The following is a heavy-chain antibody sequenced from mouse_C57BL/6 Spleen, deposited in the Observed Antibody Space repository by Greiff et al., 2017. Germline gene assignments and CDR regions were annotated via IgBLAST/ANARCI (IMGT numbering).Heavy chain of an antibody. CDR1: GFTFSSYG. D-gene: IGHD2-4*01. CDR2: ISSGGSYT. J-gene: IGHJ1*03. V-gene: IGHV5-6*01. CDR3: ARFYDYDGYFDV. Sequence: VQLKESGGDLVKPGGSLKLSCAASGFTFSSYGMSWVRQTPDKRLEWVATISSGGSYTYYPDSVKGRFTISRDNAKNTLYLQMSSLKSEDTAMYYCARFYDYDGYFDVWGTGTTVTVSS.